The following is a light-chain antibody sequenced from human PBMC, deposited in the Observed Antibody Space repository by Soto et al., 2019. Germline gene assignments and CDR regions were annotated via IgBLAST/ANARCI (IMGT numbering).Light chain of an antibody. CDR2: TAS. CDR1: QGIGSY. Sequence: DIQLTQSPSLLSASVGDRVTITCRTSQGIGSYLAWYHQKAGKAPKLLIHTASTLQSGVPSRFSGSGSGTEFTLTITSLQPEDFATYYCQQRNSYPITFGQGTRLEI. CDR3: QQRNSYPIT. V-gene: IGKV1-9*01. J-gene: IGKJ5*01.